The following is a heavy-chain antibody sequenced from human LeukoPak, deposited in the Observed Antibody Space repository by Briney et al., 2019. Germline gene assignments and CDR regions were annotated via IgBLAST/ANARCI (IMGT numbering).Heavy chain of an antibody. V-gene: IGHV3-21*01. CDR3: ARKIAARNWYFDL. D-gene: IGHD6-6*01. CDR2: ISSSSSYI. CDR1: GFTFDDYA. J-gene: IGHJ2*01. Sequence: GGSLRLSCAASGFTFDDYAMHWVRQAPGKGLEWVSSISSSSSYIYYADSVKGRFTISRDNAKNSLYLQMNSLRAEDTAVYYCARKIAARNWYFDLWGRGTLVTVSS.